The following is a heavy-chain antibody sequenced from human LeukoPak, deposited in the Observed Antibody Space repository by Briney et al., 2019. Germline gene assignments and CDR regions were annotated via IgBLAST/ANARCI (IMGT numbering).Heavy chain of an antibody. D-gene: IGHD1-26*01. J-gene: IGHJ4*02. V-gene: IGHV4-39*01. CDR1: GDSISSSNCY. CDR2: IYFSGGT. Sequence: SETLSLTCTVSGDSISSSNCYWGWIRQPPGKGLEWIGSIYFSGGTYCNPSLKSRVTISVDTSKNQFSLKLSSVTAADTAVYYCARQVVGGSGLDYFDYWGQGTLVTVSS. CDR3: ARQVVGGSGLDYFDY.